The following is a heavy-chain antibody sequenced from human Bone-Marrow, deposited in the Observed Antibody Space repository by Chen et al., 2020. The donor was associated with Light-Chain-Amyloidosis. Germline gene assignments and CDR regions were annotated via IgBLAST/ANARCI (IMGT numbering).Heavy chain of an antibody. CDR3: ASAPLVVGATTGAFDI. CDR2: IIPIFGTA. D-gene: IGHD1-26*01. CDR1: GGTFSSYA. V-gene: IGHV1-69*01. Sequence: QVQLVQSGAEVKKPGSSVKVSCKASGGTFSSYAISWVRQAPGQGLEWMGGIIPIFGTANYAQKFQGRVTITADESTSTAYMELSSLRSEDTAVYYCASAPLVVGATTGAFDIWGQGTMVTVSS. J-gene: IGHJ3*02.